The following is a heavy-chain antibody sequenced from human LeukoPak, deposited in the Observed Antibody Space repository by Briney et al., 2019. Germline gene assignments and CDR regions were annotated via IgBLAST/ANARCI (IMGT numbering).Heavy chain of an antibody. V-gene: IGHV4-59*08. CDR1: GGSISSFH. CDR2: IYYSGST. J-gene: IGHJ1*01. Sequence: SETLSLTCTVSGGSISSFHWSWIRQPPEKGLEWIGYIYYSGSTNYNPSLMSRVTISVDASKNQFSLKLSSVTAADTAVYYCATLAVGAGGPEFQHWGQGSLVTVSS. CDR3: ATLAVGAGGPEFQH. D-gene: IGHD1-26*01.